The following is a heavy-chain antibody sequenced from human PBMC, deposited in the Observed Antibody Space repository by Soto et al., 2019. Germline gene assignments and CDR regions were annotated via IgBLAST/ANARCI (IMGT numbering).Heavy chain of an antibody. CDR2: IYYSGST. CDR1: GGSISSSSYY. CDR3: ASRPWVAAAGRDYYYGMDV. V-gene: IGHV4-39*01. Sequence: ETLSLTCTVSGGSISSSSYYWGWIRQPPGKGLEWIGSIYYSGSTYYNPSLKSRVTISVDTSKNQFSLKLSSVTAADTAVYYCASRPWVAAAGRDYYYGMDVWGQGTTVTVSS. D-gene: IGHD6-13*01. J-gene: IGHJ6*02.